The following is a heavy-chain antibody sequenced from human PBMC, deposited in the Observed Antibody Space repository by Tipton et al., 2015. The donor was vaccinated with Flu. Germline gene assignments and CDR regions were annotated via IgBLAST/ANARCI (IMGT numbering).Heavy chain of an antibody. CDR2: IAPSGINR. CDR1: GFTFSRYE. D-gene: IGHD3-16*01. J-gene: IGHJ4*02. CDR3: ARGFIRLCDN. Sequence: VQLVQFGGGLVQPGGSLRLSCAASGFTFSRYEMNWVRQAPGKGLEWVSYIAPSGINRYYADSVKGRFTVSRDNTKNSLFLQIDSLRADDTAVYYCARGFIRLCDNWGQGTLVTVSS. V-gene: IGHV3-48*03.